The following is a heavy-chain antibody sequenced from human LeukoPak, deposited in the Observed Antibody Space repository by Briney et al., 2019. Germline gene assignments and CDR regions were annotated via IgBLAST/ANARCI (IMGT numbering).Heavy chain of an antibody. J-gene: IGHJ4*02. CDR3: ARLSEMLRGPEVIYYFDY. D-gene: IGHD3-10*01. V-gene: IGHV3-21*01. CDR1: GFTFSSYS. CDR2: ISSSSSYI. Sequence: KAGGSLRLSCAASGFTFSSYSMNWVRQAPGKGLEWVSSISSSSSYIYYADSVKGRFTISRDNAKNSLYLQMSSLRADDTAVYYRARLSEMLRGPEVIYYFDYWGQGNLVTVSS.